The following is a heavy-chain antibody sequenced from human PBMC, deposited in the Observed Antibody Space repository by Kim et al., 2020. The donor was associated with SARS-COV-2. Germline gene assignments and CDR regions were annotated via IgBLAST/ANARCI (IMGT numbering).Heavy chain of an antibody. CDR2: ISYDGSNK. Sequence: GGSLRLSCAASGFTFSSYAMHWVRQAPGKGLEWVAVISYDGSNKYYADSVKGRFTISRDNSKNTLYLQMNSLRAEDTAVYYCARAGSGRYFDWLLKPDAFDIWGQGTMVTVSS. J-gene: IGHJ3*02. CDR3: ARAGSGRYFDWLLKPDAFDI. V-gene: IGHV3-30*04. D-gene: IGHD3-9*01. CDR1: GFTFSSYA.